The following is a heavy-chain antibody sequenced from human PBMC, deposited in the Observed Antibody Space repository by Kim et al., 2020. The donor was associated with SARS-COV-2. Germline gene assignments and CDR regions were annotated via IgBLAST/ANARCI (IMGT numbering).Heavy chain of an antibody. J-gene: IGHJ3*02. CDR2: IKHDASEA. Sequence: GGSLRLSCVGSGFTFSNYWMTWVRQAPGKGLEWVANIKHDASEANSVDSVNGRFTISRDNASHSLYLQMNNLRGGDTALFYFAMSREPAEKYHPFDMWG. CDR1: GFTFSNYW. CDR3: AMSREPAEKYHPFDM. V-gene: IGHV3-7*03. D-gene: IGHD2-2*01.